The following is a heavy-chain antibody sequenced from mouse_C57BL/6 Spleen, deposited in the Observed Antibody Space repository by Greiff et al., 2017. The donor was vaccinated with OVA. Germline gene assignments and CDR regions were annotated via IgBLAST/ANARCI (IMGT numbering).Heavy chain of an antibody. CDR1: GYTFTDYE. CDR3: TRKGHRTFDY. CDR2: IDPETGGT. Sequence: QVQLQQSGAELVRPGASVTLSCKASGYTFTDYEMHWVKQTPVHGLEWIGAIDPETGGTAYHQKFKGKAILTADKSSSTAYMELRSLTSEDSAVYYCTRKGHRTFDYWGKGTTLTVSS. J-gene: IGHJ2*01. V-gene: IGHV1-15*01. D-gene: IGHD2-14*01.